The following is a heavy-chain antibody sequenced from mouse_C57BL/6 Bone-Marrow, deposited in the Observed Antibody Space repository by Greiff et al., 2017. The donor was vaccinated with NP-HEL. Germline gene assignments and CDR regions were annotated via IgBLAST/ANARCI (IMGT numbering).Heavy chain of an antibody. CDR1: GYTFTSYW. CDR2: IYPGNSDT. J-gene: IGHJ3*01. V-gene: IGHV1-5*01. CDR3: TRRVGSNPWFAY. Sequence: EVQLQQSGTVLARPGASVKMSCKTSGYTFTSYWMHWVKQRPGQGLEWIGAIYPGNSDTSYNQKFKGKAKLTAVTSASTAYMELSSLTNEDSAVYYCTRRVGSNPWFAYWGQGTLVTVSA. D-gene: IGHD1-1*01.